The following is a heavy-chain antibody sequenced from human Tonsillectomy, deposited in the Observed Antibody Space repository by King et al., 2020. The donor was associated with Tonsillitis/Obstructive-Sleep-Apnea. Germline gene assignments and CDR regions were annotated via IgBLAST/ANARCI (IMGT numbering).Heavy chain of an antibody. Sequence: VQLVESGGGVVQPGRSQRLSCETAGFTFSRWTIHWVRQAPGKGREWVAVLWYDGSYKYYGDSVKGRFTISRDSSKNTVYLQMNTLRAEDTAVYYCARDSNSGSFNFDYWGQGTLVTVSS. CDR1: GFTFSRWT. CDR3: ARDSNSGSFNFDY. CDR2: LWYDGSYK. J-gene: IGHJ4*02. V-gene: IGHV3-33*01. D-gene: IGHD3-10*01.